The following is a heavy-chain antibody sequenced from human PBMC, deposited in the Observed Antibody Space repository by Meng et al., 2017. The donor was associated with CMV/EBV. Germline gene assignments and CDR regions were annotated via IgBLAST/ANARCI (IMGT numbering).Heavy chain of an antibody. CDR2: IYGSGNT. Sequence: EWVESGGGLVQSGGSLRLCCTASGFSVSSNYMGWVRQAPGKGLEWISIIYGSGNTYYGDSVKGRFTISRDNFRNTLYLQMNSLRAEDTAVYYCAREIPQAWASWGQGTLVTVSS. V-gene: IGHV3-66*01. CDR3: AREIPQAWAS. J-gene: IGHJ5*02. D-gene: IGHD2-21*01. CDR1: GFSVSSNY.